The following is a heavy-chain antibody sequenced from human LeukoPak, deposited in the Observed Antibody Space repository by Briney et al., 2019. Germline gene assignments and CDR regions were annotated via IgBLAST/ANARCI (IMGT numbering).Heavy chain of an antibody. D-gene: IGHD4-17*01. CDR1: GGSLSGYY. J-gene: IGHJ4*02. CDR2: IYYSGST. Sequence: SETLSLTCAVYGGSLSGYYWSWIRQSPGKGLEWIGYIYYSGSTNYNPSLKSRVTISVDTSKNQFSLKLSSVTAADTAVYYCAAEDDYGDSPHYWGQGTLVTVSS. CDR3: AAEDDYGDSPHY. V-gene: IGHV4-59*01.